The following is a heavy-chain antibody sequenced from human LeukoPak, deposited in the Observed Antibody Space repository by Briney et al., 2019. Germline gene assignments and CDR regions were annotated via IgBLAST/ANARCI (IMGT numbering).Heavy chain of an antibody. D-gene: IGHD6-13*01. CDR1: GFTFSPYS. Sequence: PGGSLRLPCVVSGFTFSPYSMNWVRQAPGKGLEWVSAISGSGGSTYYADSVKGRFTISRDNSRNTLYLQMHSLRVEDTAVYYCAKDRPYITSWYGCSTPWGQGTLVTVSS. CDR2: ISGSGGST. J-gene: IGHJ5*02. V-gene: IGHV3-23*01. CDR3: AKDRPYITSWYGCSTP.